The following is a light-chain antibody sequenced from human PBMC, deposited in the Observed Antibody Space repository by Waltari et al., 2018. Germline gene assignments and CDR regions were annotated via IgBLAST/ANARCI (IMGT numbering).Light chain of an antibody. CDR1: QSVLYSSNNKNY. J-gene: IGKJ2*01. CDR3: QQYYSTPPT. Sequence: IVMTQSPDSLAVSLGERAPINCKSSQSVLYSSNNKNYLAWYQQKPGQPPKLLIYWASTRESGVPDRFSGSGSGTDFTLTISSLQAEDVAVYYCQQYYSTPPTFGQGTKLEIK. CDR2: WAS. V-gene: IGKV4-1*01.